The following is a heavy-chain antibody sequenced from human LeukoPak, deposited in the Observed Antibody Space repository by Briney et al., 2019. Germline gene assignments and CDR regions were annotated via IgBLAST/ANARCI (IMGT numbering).Heavy chain of an antibody. CDR2: ISYDGSNK. Sequence: GRSLRLSCAASGFTFSSYAMHWVRQAPGKGLEWVAVISYDGSNKYCADSVKGRFTISRDNSKNTLYLQMNSLRAEDTAVYYCAREGDYYYDSSGYYAFDIWGQGTMVTVSS. CDR3: AREGDYYYDSSGYYAFDI. J-gene: IGHJ3*02. CDR1: GFTFSSYA. V-gene: IGHV3-30-3*01. D-gene: IGHD3-22*01.